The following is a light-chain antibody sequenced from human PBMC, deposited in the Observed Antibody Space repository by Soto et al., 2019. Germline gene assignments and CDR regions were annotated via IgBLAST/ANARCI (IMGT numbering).Light chain of an antibody. Sequence: EIVLTQSPGTLSLFPGERATLSCRASSSVSSYLAWYQQKPSQAPRLLIYDASNRATGIPARFSGSGSGTAFTLIISSLQPEDFAFYYCQQRRDWPLTFGQGTRVDIE. CDR1: SSVSSY. V-gene: IGKV3-11*01. J-gene: IGKJ1*01. CDR3: QQRRDWPLT. CDR2: DAS.